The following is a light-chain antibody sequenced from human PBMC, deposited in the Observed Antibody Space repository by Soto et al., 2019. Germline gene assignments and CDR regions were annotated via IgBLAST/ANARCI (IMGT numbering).Light chain of an antibody. CDR1: SSDVGAYNY. Sequence: QSVLTQPPSASGSPGQSVTISCSGTSSDVGAYNYVSWYQQHPGKAPRLLIYEVSQRPSGVPDRFSGSKSANTASLTVSGLQPEDEDDYYCSSYAGTNNLLYVFGTGTKLTVL. J-gene: IGLJ1*01. CDR2: EVS. CDR3: SSYAGTNNLLYV. V-gene: IGLV2-8*01.